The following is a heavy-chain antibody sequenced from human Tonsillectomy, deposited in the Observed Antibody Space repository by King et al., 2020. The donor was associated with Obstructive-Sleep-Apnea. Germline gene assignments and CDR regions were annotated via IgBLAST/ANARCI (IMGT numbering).Heavy chain of an antibody. Sequence: QLQESGPGLVKPSETLSLTCTVSGGSISSSNYYWGWIRQPPGKRLEWIGSIYYSWSTYYNPSLTSRVTISVDTSKNQFSLKLGSVTAADTAVYYCARDVPYCGGDCYTADWFDPWGQGTLVTVSS. CDR1: GGSISSSNYY. D-gene: IGHD2-21*02. CDR3: ARDVPYCGGDCYTADWFDP. J-gene: IGHJ5*02. V-gene: IGHV4-39*07. CDR2: IYYSWST.